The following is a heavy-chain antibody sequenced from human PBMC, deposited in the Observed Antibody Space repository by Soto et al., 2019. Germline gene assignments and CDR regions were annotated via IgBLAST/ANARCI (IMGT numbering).Heavy chain of an antibody. J-gene: IGHJ3*02. CDR3: AKNENGWPVWLDVVAFDI. CDR1: GFTFSSYA. Sequence: EVQLLESGGGLVQPGGSLRLSCAASGFTFSSYAMSWVRQAPGKGLEWVSAISGSGGSTYYADSVKGRFTISRDNSKNTLYLQMNSLRAEDTAVYYCAKNENGWPVWLDVVAFDIWGQGTMVTVSS. V-gene: IGHV3-23*01. D-gene: IGHD6-19*01. CDR2: ISGSGGST.